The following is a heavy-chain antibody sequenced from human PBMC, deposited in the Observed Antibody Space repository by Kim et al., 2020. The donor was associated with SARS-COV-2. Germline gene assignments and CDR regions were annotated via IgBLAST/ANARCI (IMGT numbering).Heavy chain of an antibody. J-gene: IGHJ4*02. CDR2: VNSDGSST. CDR3: ASLSTGYVWDKFDY. V-gene: IGHV3-74*01. D-gene: IGHD3-16*01. CDR1: RFTFSSYW. Sequence: GGSLRLSFVASRFTFSSYWMHWVRQAPGKGLVWVSRVNSDGSSTSYADSVKGRFTISRDNARNTLYLQMNSLRAEDTAVYYCASLSTGYVWDKFDYWGQGTLVTVSS.